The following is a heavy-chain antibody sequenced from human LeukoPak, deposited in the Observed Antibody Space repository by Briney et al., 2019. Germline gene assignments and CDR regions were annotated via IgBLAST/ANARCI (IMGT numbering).Heavy chain of an antibody. CDR2: INHSGST. J-gene: IGHJ5*02. V-gene: IGHV4-34*01. D-gene: IGHD2-15*01. CDR3: ASVVVVAATPGP. CDR1: GGSFSGYY. Sequence: SETLSLTCAVYGGSFSGYYWSWIRQSPGKGLEWIGEINHSGSTNYNPSLKSRVTISVDTSKNQFSLKLSSVTAADTAVYYCASVVVVAATPGPWGQGTLVTVSS.